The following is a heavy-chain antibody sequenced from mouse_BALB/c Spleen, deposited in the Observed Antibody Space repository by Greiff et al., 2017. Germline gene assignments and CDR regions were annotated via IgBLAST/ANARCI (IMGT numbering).Heavy chain of an antibody. J-gene: IGHJ4*01. CDR1: GYTFTSYW. CDR2: INPSNGRT. D-gene: IGHD4-1*01. Sequence: QVQLQQPGAELVKPGASVKLSCKASGYTFTSYWMHWVKQRPGQGLEWIGEINPSNGRTNYNEKFKSKATLTVDKSSSTAYMQLSSLTSEDSAVYYCARYWDGMDYWGQGTSVTGSS. V-gene: IGHV1S81*02. CDR3: ARYWDGMDY.